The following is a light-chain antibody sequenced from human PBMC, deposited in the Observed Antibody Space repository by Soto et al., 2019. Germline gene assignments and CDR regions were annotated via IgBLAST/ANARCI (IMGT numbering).Light chain of an antibody. CDR2: DVS. Sequence: QSALTQPASVSGSPGQSITISCTGTSSDVGGYNYVSWYQQHPGKAPKLMIYDVSNRPSGVSNRFSGSKSGNTASLTISGLQAEDEADYYCSSYTSSSPLNYVLGTGTKLTVL. CDR1: SSDVGGYNY. V-gene: IGLV2-14*01. J-gene: IGLJ1*01. CDR3: SSYTSSSPLNYV.